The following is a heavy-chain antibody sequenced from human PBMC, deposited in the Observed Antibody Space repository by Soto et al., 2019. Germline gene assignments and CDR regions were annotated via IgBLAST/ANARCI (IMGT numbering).Heavy chain of an antibody. Sequence: QVQLVQSGAAVKKPGSSVKVSCKASGGTFSSYAISWVRQAPGQGLEWMGGIIPIFGTANYAQKFQGRVTITADESTSTAYLGLSLLRSEDTAVYYGARSPLTYRALGPVPNWFDPWGQVTLVNVS. CDR3: ARSPLTYRALGPVPNWFDP. V-gene: IGHV1-69*12. D-gene: IGHD1-26*01. J-gene: IGHJ5*02. CDR1: GGTFSSYA. CDR2: IIPIFGTA.